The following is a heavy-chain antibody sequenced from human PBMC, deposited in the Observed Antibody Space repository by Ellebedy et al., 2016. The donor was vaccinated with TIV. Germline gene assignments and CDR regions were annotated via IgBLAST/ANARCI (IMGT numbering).Heavy chain of an antibody. D-gene: IGHD5-12*01. CDR3: ARWGMVSDGYDSGFDH. V-gene: IGHV5-51*01. CDR1: GYIFSNYF. CDR2: IYPDDSDA. Sequence: PGGSLRLSCQASGYIFSNYFIGWVRQLPGKGLEYMGMIYPDDSDAAYSPSFQGQVTISAAKSISTAYLQWSSLKASDTAIYYCARWGMVSDGYDSGFDHWGQGTLVTV. J-gene: IGHJ4*02.